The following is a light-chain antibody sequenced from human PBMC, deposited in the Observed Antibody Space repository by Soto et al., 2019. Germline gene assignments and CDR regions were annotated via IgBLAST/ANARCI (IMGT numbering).Light chain of an antibody. V-gene: IGKV1-5*03. CDR1: QTIGNW. J-gene: IGKJ1*01. CDR2: KAS. Sequence: DIQMTQSPSSLSASVGDRVTITCRASQTIGNWLAWYQQKPGKAPKLLIYKASSLASGVPSRFSGSGSDPEFTLTISSLQPDDFATYYCQQYNNYWTFGQGTKVEIK. CDR3: QQYNNYWT.